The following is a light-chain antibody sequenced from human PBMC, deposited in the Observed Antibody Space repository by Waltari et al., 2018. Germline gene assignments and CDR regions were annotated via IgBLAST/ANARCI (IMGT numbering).Light chain of an antibody. V-gene: IGKV1-39*01. CDR1: QDISSS. Sequence: DIQMTQSPSSLSASGGDRVTVTCRASQDISSSLNWYQQKPGEAPKLLIYSASTLQTGVPARFSGSGSETDFTLTISSLEPGDCATYFCQQSYRMPYTFGQGTKVAI. CDR3: QQSYRMPYT. J-gene: IGKJ2*01. CDR2: SAS.